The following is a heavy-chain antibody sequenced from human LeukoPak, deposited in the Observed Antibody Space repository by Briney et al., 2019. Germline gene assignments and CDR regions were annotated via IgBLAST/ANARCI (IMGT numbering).Heavy chain of an antibody. CDR1: GFTFSSYA. V-gene: IGHV3-64*01. CDR3: ARDYYDSSGPLGPAGY. CDR2: ISSNGGST. J-gene: IGHJ4*02. Sequence: GGSLRLSCAASGFTFSSYAMHWVRQAPGKGLEYVSGISSNGGSTYYANSVKGRFTISRDNSKNTLYLQMGSLRAEDMAVYYCARDYYDSSGPLGPAGYWGQGTLVTASS. D-gene: IGHD3-22*01.